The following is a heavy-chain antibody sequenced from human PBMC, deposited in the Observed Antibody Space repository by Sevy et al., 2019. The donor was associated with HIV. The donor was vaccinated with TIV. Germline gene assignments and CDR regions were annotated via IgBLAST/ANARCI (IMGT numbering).Heavy chain of an antibody. CDR2: IKSKTDGGTT. V-gene: IGHV3-15*01. D-gene: IGHD3-16*02. CDR3: TTEDYDYVWGSYRSLFDY. CDR1: GFTFSNAW. Sequence: GGSLRLSCAASGFTFSNAWMSWVRQAPGKGLEWVGRIKSKTDGGTTDYAAPVKGRFTISRDDSKNTLYMQMNSLKTVDTAVYYCTTEDYDYVWGSYRSLFDYWGQGTLVTVSS. J-gene: IGHJ4*02.